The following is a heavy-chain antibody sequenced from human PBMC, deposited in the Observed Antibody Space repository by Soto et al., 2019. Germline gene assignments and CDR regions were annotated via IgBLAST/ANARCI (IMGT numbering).Heavy chain of an antibody. CDR3: ARDPNDRYSFDFDY. D-gene: IGHD2-21*02. Sequence: QVQLVESGGGVVQPGRSLRLSCAASGFTFSSYAMHWVRQAPGKGLEWVAVISYDGSNKYYADSVKGRFTISRDNSKNTLYLQMNSLRAEDTAVYYCARDPNDRYSFDFDYWGQGTLVTVSS. CDR1: GFTFSSYA. J-gene: IGHJ4*02. CDR2: ISYDGSNK. V-gene: IGHV3-30-3*01.